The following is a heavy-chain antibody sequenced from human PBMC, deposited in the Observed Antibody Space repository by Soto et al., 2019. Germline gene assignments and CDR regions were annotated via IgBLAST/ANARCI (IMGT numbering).Heavy chain of an antibody. CDR1: GTSFSGFY. J-gene: IGHJ4*02. D-gene: IGHD3-10*01. Sequence: QVQLQQWGAGLLKPAETLSLTCAVYGTSFSGFYWSWIRQPTGQGLEWVGEVNHSGSTNYNPSLKSRVTMSVDTSKNQVFLKVTSVTAADTAMYYCARTGAYGSGSSSLPHFDDWGQGTLVTVSS. CDR3: ARTGAYGSGSSSLPHFDD. V-gene: IGHV4-34*01. CDR2: VNHSGST.